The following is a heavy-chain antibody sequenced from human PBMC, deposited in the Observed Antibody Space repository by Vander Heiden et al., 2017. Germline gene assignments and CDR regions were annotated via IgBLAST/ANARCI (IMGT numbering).Heavy chain of an antibody. V-gene: IGHV1-8*01. J-gene: IGHJ4*02. CDR2: MDPKTGKT. Sequence: QVQLVQSGAEVKKPGASVQVSCKASGYTFTDYEINWVRQAAGQGLEWVGWMDPKTGKTGYAQKCQGRVAMTRNTSITTASMELSSLRSEDTAVYYCARYCSSASCYKFDYWGQGTLVTVSS. D-gene: IGHD2-2*01. CDR3: ARYCSSASCYKFDY. CDR1: GYTFTDYE.